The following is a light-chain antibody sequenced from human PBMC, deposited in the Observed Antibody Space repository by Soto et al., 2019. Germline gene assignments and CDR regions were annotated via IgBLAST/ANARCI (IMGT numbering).Light chain of an antibody. CDR3: QQYGSSGT. V-gene: IGKV3-20*01. Sequence: VLTQSPGTLSLSQGERATLSCRASQSVNSRLAWYQHKPGQAPRLLIYGASNRATGIPDRFSGSGSGTDFTLTISRLEPEDFAVYYCQQYGSSGTFGQGTKVDIK. CDR2: GAS. CDR1: QSVNSR. J-gene: IGKJ1*01.